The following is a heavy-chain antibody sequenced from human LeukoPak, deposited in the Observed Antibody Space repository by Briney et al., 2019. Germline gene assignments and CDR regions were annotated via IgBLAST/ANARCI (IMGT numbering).Heavy chain of an antibody. CDR2: IYSGGST. CDR3: ARDFPGIAVAGTRPLDY. D-gene: IGHD6-19*01. J-gene: IGHJ4*02. Sequence: GGSLRLSCAASGFTVTRNYMSWVRQAPGKGLEWVSVIYSGGSTYYADSVKGRFTISRDNSKNPLYLQMDSLRAEDTAVYYCARDFPGIAVAGTRPLDYWGQGTLVTVSS. V-gene: IGHV3-53*01. CDR1: GFTVTRNY.